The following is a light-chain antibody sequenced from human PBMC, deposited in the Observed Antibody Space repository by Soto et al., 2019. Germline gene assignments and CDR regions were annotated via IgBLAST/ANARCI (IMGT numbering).Light chain of an antibody. CDR3: SSYTSDSSYV. CDR2: AVS. CDR1: SSDVGLYDY. J-gene: IGLJ1*01. Sequence: QSVLTQPPSVSPAPGQKVTIPCPGTSSDVGLYDYVSWYQQHPGKAPQLMIYAVSNRPSGVSNRFSASKSGNTASLFISGLQAEDEADYYCSSYTSDSSYVFGSGTKVTVL. V-gene: IGLV2-14*01.